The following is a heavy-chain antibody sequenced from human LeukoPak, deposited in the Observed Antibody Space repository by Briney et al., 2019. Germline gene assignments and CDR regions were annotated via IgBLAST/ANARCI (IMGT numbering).Heavy chain of an antibody. CDR3: ARVPLHDSSGHYYPH. D-gene: IGHD3-22*01. CDR2: INGGNGNA. J-gene: IGHJ1*01. CDR1: GYTFTNYG. Sequence: ASVKVSCKPSGYTFTNYGMHWVRQAPGQRLEWMGWINGGNGNAKYSQNFQGRVTIIRDTSASTAYMELSNLRSEDTAVYYCARVPLHDSSGHYYPHWGQGTLVTVSS. V-gene: IGHV1-3*01.